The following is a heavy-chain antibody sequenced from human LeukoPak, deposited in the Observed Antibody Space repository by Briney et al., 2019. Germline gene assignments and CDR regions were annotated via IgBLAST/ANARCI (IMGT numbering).Heavy chain of an antibody. CDR2: IYTSGST. Sequence: SETLSLTCTVSGGSISSGSYYWSWIRQPAGKGLEWIGRIYTSGSTNYNPSLKSRVTMSVDTSKNQFSLKLSSVTAADTAVYYCARGGRVVKVVTPWYYFDYWGQGTLVTVSS. V-gene: IGHV4-61*02. CDR1: GGSISSGSYY. J-gene: IGHJ4*02. D-gene: IGHD4-23*01. CDR3: ARGGRVVKVVTPWYYFDY.